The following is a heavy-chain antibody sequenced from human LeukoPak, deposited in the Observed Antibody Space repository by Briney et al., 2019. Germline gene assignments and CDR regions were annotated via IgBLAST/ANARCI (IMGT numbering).Heavy chain of an antibody. CDR2: IYTSGST. CDR1: GGSISSYY. J-gene: IGHJ6*03. V-gene: IGHV4-4*07. CDR3: ARDASPFTMVRGVGDYMDV. Sequence: SETLSLTCTVSGGSISSYYWSWIRQPAGKGLEWIGRIYTSGSTNYNPSLKSRVTMSVDTSKNQFSLKLSSVTAADTAVYYCARDASPFTMVRGVGDYMDVWGKGTTVTISS. D-gene: IGHD3-10*01.